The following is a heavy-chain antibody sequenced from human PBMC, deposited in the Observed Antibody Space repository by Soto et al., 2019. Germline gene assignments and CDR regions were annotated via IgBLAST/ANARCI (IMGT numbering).Heavy chain of an antibody. CDR1: GGSISSGDYY. CDR3: ARFRVGYCSSTSCSNWFDP. J-gene: IGHJ5*02. Sequence: NPSETLSLTCTVSGGSISSGDYYWSWIRQPPGKGLEWIGYIYYSGSTYYNPSLKSRVTISVDTSKNQFSLKLSSVTAADTAVYYCARFRVGYCSSTSCSNWFDPWGQRTLVTVSS. D-gene: IGHD2-2*01. CDR2: IYYSGST. V-gene: IGHV4-30-4*01.